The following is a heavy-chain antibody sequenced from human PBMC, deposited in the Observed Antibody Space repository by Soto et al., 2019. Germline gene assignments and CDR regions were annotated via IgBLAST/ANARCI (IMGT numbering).Heavy chain of an antibody. CDR2: VKSSGGGT. V-gene: IGHV1-46*03. Sequence: ASVKVSCKAYGYTFTDYFIHWVRQAPGQGLEWMGLVKSSGGGTGYAQKFQGRVTMTRDASTSTVYMELSSLRSGDTAVYYCASGIAAAGDHFDYWGQGTLVTVSS. D-gene: IGHD6-13*01. CDR1: GYTFTDYF. J-gene: IGHJ4*02. CDR3: ASGIAAAGDHFDY.